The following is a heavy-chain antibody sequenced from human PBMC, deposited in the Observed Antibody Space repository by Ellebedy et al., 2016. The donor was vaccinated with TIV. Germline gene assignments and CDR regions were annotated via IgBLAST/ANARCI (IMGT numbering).Heavy chain of an antibody. Sequence: GESLKIPCAAPGLPFRSHAMSWVRHAPAQGLEWVSSFTESGGNTSYADSVKGRFTIPRDNSKDTLFLQMKSLRAEETAIYFCARDPVGLGPAFDVWGQGTMVTVSS. CDR2: FTESGGNT. J-gene: IGHJ3*01. D-gene: IGHD4-23*01. CDR1: GLPFRSHA. CDR3: ARDPVGLGPAFDV. V-gene: IGHV3-23*01.